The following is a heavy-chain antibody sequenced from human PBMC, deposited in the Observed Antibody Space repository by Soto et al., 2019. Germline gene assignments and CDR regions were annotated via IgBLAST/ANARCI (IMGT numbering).Heavy chain of an antibody. D-gene: IGHD3-3*01. CDR3: ARDRGGITPEGFDY. J-gene: IGHJ4*02. V-gene: IGHV3-30-3*01. CDR1: GFTFSSYA. Sequence: PGGSLRLSCAASGFTFSSYAMHWVRQAPGKGLEWVAVISYDGSNKYYADSVKGRFTISRDNSKNTLYLQMNSLRAGDTAVYYWARDRGGITPEGFDYWGQGTLVTVSS. CDR2: ISYDGSNK.